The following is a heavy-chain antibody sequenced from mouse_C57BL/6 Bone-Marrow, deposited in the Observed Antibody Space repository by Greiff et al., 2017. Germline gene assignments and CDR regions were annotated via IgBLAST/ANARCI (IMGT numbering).Heavy chain of an antibody. CDR2: INPSSGYT. J-gene: IGHJ1*03. Sequence: QVQLQQSGAELARPGASVKMSCKASGYTFTSYTMHWVKQRPGQGLEWIGYINPSSGYTKYNQKFKDKATLTADQSSSTAYMQLSSLTSEESAGYYCARGYYDGEGDIDVWGTGTSVTVSS. V-gene: IGHV1-4*01. CDR1: GYTFTSYT. CDR3: ARGYYDGEGDIDV. D-gene: IGHD1-1*01.